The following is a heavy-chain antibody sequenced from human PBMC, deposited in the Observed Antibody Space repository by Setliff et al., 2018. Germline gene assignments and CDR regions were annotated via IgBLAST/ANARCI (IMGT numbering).Heavy chain of an antibody. Sequence: SETLSLTCAVSGYSISSGYYWGWIRQPPGKGLEWIGSIYYSGSTYYNPSLKSRVTISVDTSKNQFSLKLSSVTAADTAVYYCARALLWFGEGMDVWGKGTTVTVSS. V-gene: IGHV4-38-2*01. CDR3: ARALLWFGEGMDV. D-gene: IGHD3-10*01. CDR2: IYYSGST. J-gene: IGHJ6*03. CDR1: GYSISSGYY.